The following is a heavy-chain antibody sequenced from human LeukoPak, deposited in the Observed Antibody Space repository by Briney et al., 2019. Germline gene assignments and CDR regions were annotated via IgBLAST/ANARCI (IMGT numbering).Heavy chain of an antibody. CDR2: IYYSGST. D-gene: IGHD2-15*01. CDR3: ARLWSTDCNGGSCPHQPNN. CDR1: GGSISSSAYH. J-gene: IGHJ4*02. Sequence: SETLSLTCTVSGGSISSSAYHWGWIRQPPGKGLEWVGSIYYSGSTYYNLSLKSRVTIYVDKSKNQFSLKLRSVTAADTAVYYCARLWSTDCNGGSCPHQPNNWDQGTLVTVSS. V-gene: IGHV4-39*01.